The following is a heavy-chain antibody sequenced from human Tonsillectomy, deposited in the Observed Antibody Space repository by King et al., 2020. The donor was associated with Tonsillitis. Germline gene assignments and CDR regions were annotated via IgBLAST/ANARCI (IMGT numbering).Heavy chain of an antibody. Sequence: VQLVESGGGVVQPGRSLRLSCAASGFTFSTFDMHWVRQAPGKGLEWVAVISYDGSNKYYVDSVKGRFTISRDNSKNTLYLQMNSLRAEDTAVYFCAKDLIDYYDSSGYLDCWGQGTLVTVSS. V-gene: IGHV3-30*18. CDR3: AKDLIDYYDSSGYLDC. J-gene: IGHJ4*02. CDR1: GFTFSTFD. D-gene: IGHD3-22*01. CDR2: ISYDGSNK.